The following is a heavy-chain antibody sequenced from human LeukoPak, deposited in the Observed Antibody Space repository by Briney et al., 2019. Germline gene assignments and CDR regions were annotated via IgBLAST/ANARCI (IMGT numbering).Heavy chain of an antibody. J-gene: IGHJ4*02. CDR3: ARGKRVLRYFDWLSAFDC. D-gene: IGHD3-9*01. V-gene: IGHV4-34*01. CDR2: INHSGST. CDR1: GGSFSGYY. Sequence: PSETLSLTCAVYGGSFSGYYWSWVRQPPGKGLGWIGEINHSGSTNYNPSLKGRVTISVDTSKNQFSLKLSSVTAADTAVYYCARGKRVLRYFDWLSAFDCWGQGTLVTVSS.